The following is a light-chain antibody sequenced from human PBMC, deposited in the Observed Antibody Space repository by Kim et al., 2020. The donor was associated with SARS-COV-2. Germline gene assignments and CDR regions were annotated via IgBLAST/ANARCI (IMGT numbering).Light chain of an antibody. CDR3: AAWDDRLNDRV. J-gene: IGLJ3*02. Sequence: QSVLTQSASASGTPGQRVIISCSGSSSNIGGNAVNWYQHVPGTAPKVLIYGTNKRPSGVPDRFSGSKSDTSASLAISGLRSEDEADYYCAAWDDRLNDRVFGGGTQLTVL. V-gene: IGLV1-44*01. CDR2: GTN. CDR1: SSNIGGNA.